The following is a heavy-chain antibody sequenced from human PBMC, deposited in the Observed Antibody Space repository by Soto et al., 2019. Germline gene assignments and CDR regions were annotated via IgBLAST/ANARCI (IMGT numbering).Heavy chain of an antibody. D-gene: IGHD5-18*01. J-gene: IGHJ4*02. CDR2: ISYDGSNK. V-gene: IGHV3-30*18. Sequence: QVQLVESGGGVVQPGRSLRLSCAASGFTFSSYGMHWVRQAPGKGLEWVAVISYDGSNKYYADSLKGRFPISRDNSKNTLYMQLNSLRAEDTAVYYCANSLDSYGPHPCYWGQGTMVTVSS. CDR1: GFTFSSYG. CDR3: ANSLDSYGPHPCY.